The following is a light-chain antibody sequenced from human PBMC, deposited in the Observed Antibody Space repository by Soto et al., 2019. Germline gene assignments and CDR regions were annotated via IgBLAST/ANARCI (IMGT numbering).Light chain of an antibody. CDR3: MQALQTPIT. J-gene: IGKJ5*01. V-gene: IGKV2-28*01. CDR1: QSLLHSNGYNY. Sequence: DIVMTQSALSLPVTPGEPSSISCSSSQSLLHSNGYNYLDWYLQKPGQSPQLLIYLGSNRSSGVPDRFSGSGSGTDFTLKISRVEAEDVGVYYCMQALQTPITFGQGTRLEI. CDR2: LGS.